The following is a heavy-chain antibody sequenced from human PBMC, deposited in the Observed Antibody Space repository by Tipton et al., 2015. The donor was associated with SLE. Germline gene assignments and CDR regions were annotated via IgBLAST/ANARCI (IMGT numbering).Heavy chain of an antibody. CDR1: GFTFSSYG. CDR2: ISYDGSNK. J-gene: IGHJ4*02. V-gene: IGHV3-30*03. CDR3: ARETLTGYGDYFHFDY. Sequence: SLRLSCAASGFTFSSYGMHWVRQAPGKGLGWVAVISYDGSNKYYADSVKGRFTISRDNSKNTLYLQMNSLRAEDTAAYYSARETLTGYGDYFHFDYWGQGTLVTVPS. D-gene: IGHD4-17*01.